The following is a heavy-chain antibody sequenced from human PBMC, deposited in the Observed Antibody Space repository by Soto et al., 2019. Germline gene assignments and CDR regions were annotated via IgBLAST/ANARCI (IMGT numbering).Heavy chain of an antibody. Sequence: QVQLQESGPGLVKPSQTLSLTCTVSGGSISSGGYYWSWIRQHPGKGLEWIGYIYYSGSTYYNPSLKSRVTISVDTSKNQFSLKLSSVAAADTVVYYCARVETRAVTIFGRSRGWFDPWGQGTLVTVSS. CDR2: IYYSGST. CDR1: GGSISSGGYY. CDR3: ARVETRAVTIFGRSRGWFDP. D-gene: IGHD3-3*01. J-gene: IGHJ5*02. V-gene: IGHV4-31*03.